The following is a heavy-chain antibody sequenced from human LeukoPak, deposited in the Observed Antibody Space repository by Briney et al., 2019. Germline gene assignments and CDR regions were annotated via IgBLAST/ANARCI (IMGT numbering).Heavy chain of an antibody. CDR3: ARDYYDSSGYFYYYYYGMDV. D-gene: IGHD3-22*01. J-gene: IGHJ6*02. CDR2: ISSSSSYI. V-gene: IGHV3-21*01. Sequence: KTGGSLRPSCAASGFTFSSYSTNWVRQAPGKGLEWVSSISSSSSYIYYADSVKGRFTISRDNAKNSLYLQMNSLRAEDTAVYYCARDYYDSSGYFYYYYYGMDVWGQGTTVTVSS. CDR1: GFTFSSYS.